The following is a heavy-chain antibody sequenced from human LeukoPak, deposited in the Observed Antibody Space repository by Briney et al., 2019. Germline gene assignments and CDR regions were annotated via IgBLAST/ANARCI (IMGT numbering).Heavy chain of an antibody. J-gene: IGHJ4*02. CDR2: IYYSGST. Sequence: SETLSLTCTVSGGSISSYYWSWIRQPPGKGLEWIGYIYYSGSTNYNPSLKSRVTISVDTSKNQFSLKLSSVTAADTAVYYCASWPPIYYYDSSAKAGNDYWGQGTLVTVSS. D-gene: IGHD3-22*01. CDR3: ASWPPIYYYDSSAKAGNDY. CDR1: GGSISSYY. V-gene: IGHV4-59*01.